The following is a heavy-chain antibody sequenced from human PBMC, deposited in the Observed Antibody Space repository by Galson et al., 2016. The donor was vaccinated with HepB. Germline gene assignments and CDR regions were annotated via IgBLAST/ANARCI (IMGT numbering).Heavy chain of an antibody. V-gene: IGHV3-15*01. CDR3: TTVLWYDDYWSGRFDC. Sequence: SLRLSCAASGFTFSNAWMSWVRQAPGKGLEWVGHIKKNLDGGTAVYAAPVKGRFTISRDDSKSTLYLQMNSLKTEDTGVYYCTTVLWYDDYWSGRFDCWGQGTLVTVSS. CDR2: IKKNLDGGTA. D-gene: IGHD3-3*01. CDR1: GFTFSNAW. J-gene: IGHJ4*02.